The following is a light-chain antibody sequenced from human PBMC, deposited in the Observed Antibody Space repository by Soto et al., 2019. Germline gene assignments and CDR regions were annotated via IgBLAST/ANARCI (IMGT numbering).Light chain of an antibody. Sequence: QSALTQPASVSGSPGQSITISCTGTSSDVGGYNFVSWYQQHPGKAPKLLIYEVNNRPSGVSNRFSGSKSGNTASLTISGLQAEDEADYYCSSWTSITTQVLGGGTQLTVL. CDR3: SSWTSITTQV. CDR2: EVN. V-gene: IGLV2-14*01. J-gene: IGLJ3*02. CDR1: SSDVGGYNF.